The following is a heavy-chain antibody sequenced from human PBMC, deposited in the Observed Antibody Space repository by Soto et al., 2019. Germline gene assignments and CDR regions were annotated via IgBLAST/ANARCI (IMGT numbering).Heavy chain of an antibody. CDR1: GWSLSHLY. Sequence: SESLFLTGCTSGWSLSHLYRSWIRQPPGTGLEWIREITDSGSTNYNPSLKSRVTISVDTSKNQLSLKLSSVTAADTAVYYCARVARGYCSSTSCHRGGEYYYYYYGMDVWGQGTTVTVS. V-gene: IGHV4-34*01. CDR2: ITDSGST. CDR3: ARVARGYCSSTSCHRGGEYYYYYYGMDV. J-gene: IGHJ6*02. D-gene: IGHD2-2*02.